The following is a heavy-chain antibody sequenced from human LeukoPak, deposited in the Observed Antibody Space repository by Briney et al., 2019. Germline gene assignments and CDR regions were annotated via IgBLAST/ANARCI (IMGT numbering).Heavy chain of an antibody. J-gene: IGHJ2*01. Sequence: SETLSLTCAVYGGSFSGYYWSWIRQPPGKGLEWIGEINHSGSTNYNPSLKSRVAISVDTSKNQFSLKLSSVTAADTAVYYCARWVAGTHWYFDLWGRGTLVTVSS. D-gene: IGHD6-19*01. CDR2: INHSGST. V-gene: IGHV4-34*01. CDR3: ARWVAGTHWYFDL. CDR1: GGSFSGYY.